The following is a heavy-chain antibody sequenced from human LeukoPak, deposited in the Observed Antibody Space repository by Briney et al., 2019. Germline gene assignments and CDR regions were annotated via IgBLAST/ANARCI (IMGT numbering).Heavy chain of an antibody. CDR3: ARERCSSTSCNDAFDI. CDR1: GYTFTGYY. V-gene: IGHV1-2*02. Sequence: GASVKVSCKASGYTFTGYYMHWVRQAPGQGLEWMGWINPNSGGTNYAQKFQGRVTMTRDTSISTAYMELSRLRSDDTAVYYCARERCSSTSCNDAFDIWGQGTMVTVSS. J-gene: IGHJ3*02. D-gene: IGHD2-2*01. CDR2: INPNSGGT.